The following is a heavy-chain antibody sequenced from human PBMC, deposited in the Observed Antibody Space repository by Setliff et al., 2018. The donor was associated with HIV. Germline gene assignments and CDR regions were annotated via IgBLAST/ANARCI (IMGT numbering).Heavy chain of an antibody. J-gene: IGHJ4*02. CDR3: AREGARHSGSGRYHSLFDS. CDR2: IYYSGST. Sequence: PSETLSLTCTVSGGSISSGNYYWSWIRQHPGKGLEWIGYIYYSGSTYYNPSLKSRVTMSVDTSKNQFSLKLCSVTAADTAVYYCAREGARHSGSGRYHSLFDSWGQGTQVTVSS. CDR1: GGSISSGNYY. V-gene: IGHV4-31*03. D-gene: IGHD3-10*01.